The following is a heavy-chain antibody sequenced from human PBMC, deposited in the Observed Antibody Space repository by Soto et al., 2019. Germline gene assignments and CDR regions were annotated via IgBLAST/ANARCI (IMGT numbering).Heavy chain of an antibody. CDR3: ARVTGTYKFDY. V-gene: IGHV3-11*05. CDR1: GFTFSDYY. Sequence: PGGSLRLSCAASGFTFSDYYMSWIRQAPGKGLEWVSYITSSSSYTNYADSVKGRFTISRDNARNSLYLQMISLRAEDTAVYYCARVTGTYKFDYWGQGTLVTVSS. CDR2: ITSSSSYT. J-gene: IGHJ4*02. D-gene: IGHD1-7*01.